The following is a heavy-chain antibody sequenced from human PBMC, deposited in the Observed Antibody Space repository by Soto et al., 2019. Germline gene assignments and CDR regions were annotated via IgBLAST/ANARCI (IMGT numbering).Heavy chain of an antibody. Sequence: SETLSLTCAVYGGSFSGYYWSWIRQPPGKGLEWIGEINHSGSTNYNPSLKSRVTISVDTSKNQFSLKLSSVTATDTAVYYCARPYDVRSAFDIWGQGTMVTVSS. V-gene: IGHV4-34*01. D-gene: IGHD1-1*01. CDR1: GGSFSGYY. CDR2: INHSGST. J-gene: IGHJ3*02. CDR3: ARPYDVRSAFDI.